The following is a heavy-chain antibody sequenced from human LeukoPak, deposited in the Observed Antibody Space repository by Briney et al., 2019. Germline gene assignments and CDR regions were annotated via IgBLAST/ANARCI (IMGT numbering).Heavy chain of an antibody. V-gene: IGHV3-9*01. CDR3: AKGRYSSGWDFDY. D-gene: IGHD6-19*01. CDR1: GFTFDDYG. Sequence: GRSLRLSCAASGFTFDDYGMHWVRQAPGKGLEWVSSISWNSGTIGYADSVKGRFTISRDKAKNSLCLQMNSLRAEDTALYYCAKGRYSSGWDFDYWGQGTLVTVSS. J-gene: IGHJ4*02. CDR2: ISWNSGTI.